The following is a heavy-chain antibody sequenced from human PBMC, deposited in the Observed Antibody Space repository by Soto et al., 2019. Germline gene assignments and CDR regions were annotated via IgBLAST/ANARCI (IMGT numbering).Heavy chain of an antibody. CDR2: INPNTGGT. J-gene: IGHJ4*02. Sequence: QVQLVQSGAEVKLPGASVKVSCAASGYTFTGYSIHWVRQAPGQGLEGMGWINPNTGGTNYAPRFQGRVTMTTDTSISTAYMDLRSLRSDDTALYYCARVHYYDNSGFDPILDHWGQGTLVTVSS. CDR3: ARVHYYDNSGFDPILDH. CDR1: GYTFTGYS. D-gene: IGHD3-22*01. V-gene: IGHV1-2*02.